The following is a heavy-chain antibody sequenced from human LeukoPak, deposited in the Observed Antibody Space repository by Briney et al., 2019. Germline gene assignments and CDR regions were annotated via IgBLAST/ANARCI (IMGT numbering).Heavy chain of an antibody. V-gene: IGHV3-7*03. D-gene: IGHD5-12*01. CDR2: IKQDGSEK. Sequence: GGSLRLSCAASGFTFSSYWMTWVRQAPGKGLEWVANIKQDGSEKYYVGSVKGRFSISRDNAKNSLYLQMNSLRAEDTAVHYCAKGVVATSRRDGMDVWGQGTTVTVSS. J-gene: IGHJ6*02. CDR3: AKGVVATSRRDGMDV. CDR1: GFTFSSYW.